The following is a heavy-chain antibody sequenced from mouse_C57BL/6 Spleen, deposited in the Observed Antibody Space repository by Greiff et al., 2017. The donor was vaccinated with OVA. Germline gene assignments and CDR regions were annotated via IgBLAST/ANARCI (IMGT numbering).Heavy chain of an antibody. CDR2: INPGSGGT. Sequence: QVQLQQSGAELVRPGTSVKVSCKASGYAFTNYLIEWVKQRPGPGLEWIGVINPGSGGTNYNEKFKGKATLTADKSSSTAYMQLSILTSEDSAVYVCARSPHNYYAMDYWGQGTSVTVSS. V-gene: IGHV1-54*01. D-gene: IGHD6-1*01. J-gene: IGHJ4*01. CDR1: GYAFTNYL. CDR3: ARSPHNYYAMDY.